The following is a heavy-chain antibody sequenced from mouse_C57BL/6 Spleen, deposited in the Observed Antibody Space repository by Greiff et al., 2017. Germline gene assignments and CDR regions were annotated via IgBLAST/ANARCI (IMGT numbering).Heavy chain of an antibody. CDR3: ARGAATVVAEDYFAY. J-gene: IGHJ2*01. CDR2: INPNYGTT. Sequence: VQLQQSGPELVKPGASVKISCKASGYSFTDYNMNWVKQSNGKSLEWIGVINPNYGTTSYNQKFKGKATLTVDQSSSTAYMQLNSLTSEESAVYYCARGAATVVAEDYFAYWGQGTTLTVSA. CDR1: GYSFTDYN. V-gene: IGHV1-39*01. D-gene: IGHD1-1*01.